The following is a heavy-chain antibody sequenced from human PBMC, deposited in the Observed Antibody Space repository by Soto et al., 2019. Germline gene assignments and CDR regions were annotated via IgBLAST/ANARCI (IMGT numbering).Heavy chain of an antibody. V-gene: IGHV4-59*01. Sequence: SETLSLTCTVSGASISSYYWSWIRQPPGKGLEWIGYIYYSGSTRYNPSLKSRVTISVDTSKNQFSLNLNSMTAADTAVYSCARVVPDGYSDYWGQGTLVTVSS. D-gene: IGHD5-12*01. CDR2: IYYSGST. CDR1: GASISSYY. CDR3: ARVVPDGYSDY. J-gene: IGHJ4*02.